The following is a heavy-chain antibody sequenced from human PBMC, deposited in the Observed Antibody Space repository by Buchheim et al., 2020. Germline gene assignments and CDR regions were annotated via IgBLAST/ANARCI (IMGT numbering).Heavy chain of an antibody. CDR2: IYHSGSI. V-gene: IGHV4-4*02. CDR3: ARDNKDYHTSGFYNYYYGMDV. Sequence: QVQLQESGPGLVKPSGTLSLTCAVSGGSISSSNWWSWVRQTPGKGLEWIGEIYHSGSIKYNPSLKSRVTIAVDPSKNQFSLRLSSVTAADTGIYYCARDNKDYHTSGFYNYYYGMDVWGQGTT. D-gene: IGHD3-22*01. CDR1: GGSISSSNW. J-gene: IGHJ6*02.